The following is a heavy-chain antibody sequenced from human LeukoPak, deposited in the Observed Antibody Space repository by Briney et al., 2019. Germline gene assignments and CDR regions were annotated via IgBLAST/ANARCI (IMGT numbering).Heavy chain of an antibody. J-gene: IGHJ4*02. V-gene: IGHV3-73*01. D-gene: IGHD2-15*01. CDR1: GFTFSGSA. CDR3: TRHAARYCSGGSCYGNDY. Sequence: PGGSLRLSCAAPGFTFSGSAMHWVRQASGKGLEWVGRIRSKANSYATAYAASVKGRFTISRDDSKNTAYLQMNSLKTEDTAVYYCTRHAARYCSGGSCYGNDYWGQGTLVTVSS. CDR2: IRSKANSYAT.